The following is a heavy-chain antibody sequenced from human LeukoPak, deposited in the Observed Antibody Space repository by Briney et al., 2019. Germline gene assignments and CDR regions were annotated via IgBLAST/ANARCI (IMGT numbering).Heavy chain of an antibody. V-gene: IGHV3-43D*03. J-gene: IGHJ4*02. Sequence: QSGGSLRLSCAASGFTFDDYAMHGVRQAPGKGLEWVSLITWDGDSTYYADSVKGRFTISRDNSKNYLYLQMNSLRAEDTALYYCAKGTSSWHDFDSWGQGTLVTVSS. D-gene: IGHD6-13*01. CDR3: AKGTSSWHDFDS. CDR2: ITWDGDST. CDR1: GFTFDDYA.